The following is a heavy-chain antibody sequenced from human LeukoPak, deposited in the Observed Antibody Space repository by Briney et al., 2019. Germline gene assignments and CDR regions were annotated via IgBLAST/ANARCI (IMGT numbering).Heavy chain of an antibody. J-gene: IGHJ5*02. V-gene: IGHV3-7*01. D-gene: IGHD1-26*01. CDR1: GFPFSDYW. CDR3: GAASLS. CDR2: IQQDGSGK. Sequence: GGSLRLSCAASGFPFSDYWMSWVRQAPGKGLEWVANIQQDGSGKNYVDSVKGRFTISRDNSKNSVFLQMSGLRVEDTALYYWGAASLSWGQGTLVTVSS.